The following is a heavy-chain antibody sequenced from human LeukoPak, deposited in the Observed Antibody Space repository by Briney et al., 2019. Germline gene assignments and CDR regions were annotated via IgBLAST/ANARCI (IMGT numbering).Heavy chain of an antibody. D-gene: IGHD1-26*01. J-gene: IGHJ4*02. CDR3: ARGYLRHDC. CDR1: GFTFSTYW. Sequence: PGGSLRVSCAASGFTFSTYWMHWVRRAPGKGLVWVSRINGDGSSTTYADSVKGRFTISRDNAKNTLYLQMNSLRAEDTAMYYCARGYLRHDCWGQGTLVTVSS. V-gene: IGHV3-74*01. CDR2: INGDGSST.